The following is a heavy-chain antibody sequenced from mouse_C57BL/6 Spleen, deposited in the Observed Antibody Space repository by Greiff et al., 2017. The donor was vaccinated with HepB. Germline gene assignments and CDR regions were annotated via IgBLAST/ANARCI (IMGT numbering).Heavy chain of an antibody. J-gene: IGHJ4*01. CDR3: ARGYWAYAMDY. V-gene: IGHV1-69*01. CDR2: IDPSDSYT. CDR1: GYTFTSYW. D-gene: IGHD4-1*01. Sequence: QVQLQQPGAELVMPGASVKLSCKASGYTFTSYWMHWVKQRPGQGLEWIGEIDPSDSYTNYNQKFKGKSTLTVDKSSSTAYMQLSSLTSEDSAVYYGARGYWAYAMDYWGQGTSVTVSS.